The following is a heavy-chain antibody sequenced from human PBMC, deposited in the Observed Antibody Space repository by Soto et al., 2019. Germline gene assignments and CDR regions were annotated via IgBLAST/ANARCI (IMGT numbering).Heavy chain of an antibody. Sequence: QVQLQESGPGLVKPSETLSLTCSVSGGSISNHYWSWIRQPPGKGLAWIGYIYYNGNTNNKPSLQRRVTKSVETCRNQISLKLTTVTAADTVVYYCTRANWYSEYWGQGTLVTVSS. CDR3: TRANWYSEY. V-gene: IGHV4-59*11. CDR1: GGSISNHY. CDR2: IYYNGNT. D-gene: IGHD7-27*01. J-gene: IGHJ4*02.